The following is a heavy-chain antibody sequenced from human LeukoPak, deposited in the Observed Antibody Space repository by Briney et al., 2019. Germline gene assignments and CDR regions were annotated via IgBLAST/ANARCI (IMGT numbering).Heavy chain of an antibody. J-gene: IGHJ4*02. Sequence: GGSLRLSCAASGFTFSSYAMSWVRQAPGKGLEWVAVISYDGSNKYYADSVKGRFTISRDNSKNTLYLQMNSLRAEDTAVYYCARDVLTYGSYFDYWGQGTLVTVSS. CDR1: GFTFSSYA. CDR2: ISYDGSNK. D-gene: IGHD3-10*01. CDR3: ARDVLTYGSYFDY. V-gene: IGHV3-30-3*01.